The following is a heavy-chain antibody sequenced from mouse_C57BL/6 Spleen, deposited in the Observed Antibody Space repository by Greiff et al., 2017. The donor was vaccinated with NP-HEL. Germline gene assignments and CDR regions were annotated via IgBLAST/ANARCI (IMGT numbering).Heavy chain of an antibody. CDR1: GFNIKDDY. CDR2: IDPENGDT. V-gene: IGHV14-4*01. J-gene: IGHJ2*01. D-gene: IGHD1-1*01. CDR3: YYYGSSYYFDY. Sequence: DVQLQESGAELVRPGASVKLSCTASGFNIKDDYMHWVKQRPEQGLEWIGWIDPENGDTEYASKFQGKATITADTSSNTAYLQLSSLTSEDTAVYYCYYYGSSYYFDYWGQGTTLTVSS.